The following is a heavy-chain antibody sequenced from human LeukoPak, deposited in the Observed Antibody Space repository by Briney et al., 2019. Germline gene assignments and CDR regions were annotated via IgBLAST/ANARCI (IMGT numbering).Heavy chain of an antibody. CDR3: AREEYSSSWRNPRLRSPLMDV. J-gene: IGHJ6*02. Sequence: SETLSLTCTVSGGSISSYYWSWIRQPAGKGLEWVGRIYTSGSTNYNPSLKSRVTMSVDTSKNQFSLKLSSVTAADTAVYYCAREEYSSSWRNPRLRSPLMDVWGQGTTVTVSS. V-gene: IGHV4-4*07. CDR1: GGSISSYY. CDR2: IYTSGST. D-gene: IGHD6-13*01.